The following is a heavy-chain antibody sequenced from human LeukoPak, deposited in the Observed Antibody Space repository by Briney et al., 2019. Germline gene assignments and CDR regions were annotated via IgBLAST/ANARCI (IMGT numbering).Heavy chain of an antibody. V-gene: IGHV4-34*01. CDR2: ITHSGST. CDR3: AREDSTSLKYAFDI. Sequence: SETLSLTCAVYGGSFSDYHGSWIRQPPGKGLEWNGEITHSGSTDYNPSLKSRSTISVETSKKQFSLKLTSVAAADTAVYYCAREDSTSLKYAFDIWGQGTMVTVSS. J-gene: IGHJ3*02. D-gene: IGHD2-2*01. CDR1: GGSFSDYH.